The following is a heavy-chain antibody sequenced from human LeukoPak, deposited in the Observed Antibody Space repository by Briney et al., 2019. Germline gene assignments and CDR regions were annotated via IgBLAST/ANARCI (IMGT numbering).Heavy chain of an antibody. D-gene: IGHD1-26*01. CDR1: GFTFSSYG. CDR2: ISGSGGST. J-gene: IGHJ6*03. Sequence: GGTLRLSCAASGFTFSSYGMSWVRQAPGKGLEWVSAISGSGGSTYYADSVKGRFTISRDNSKNTLYLQMNSLRAEDTAVYYCARVRSGSYFSYYYYMDVWGKGTTVTISS. CDR3: ARVRSGSYFSYYYYMDV. V-gene: IGHV3-23*01.